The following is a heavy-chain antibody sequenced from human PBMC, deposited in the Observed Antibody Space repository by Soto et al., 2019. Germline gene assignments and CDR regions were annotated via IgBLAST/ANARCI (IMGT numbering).Heavy chain of an antibody. CDR3: AKTYYYDSSGYYPYFDY. D-gene: IGHD3-22*01. CDR1: GFTFSSYG. CDR2: ISYDGSNK. V-gene: IGHV3-30*18. J-gene: IGHJ4*02. Sequence: GGSLRLSXAASGFTFSSYGMHWVRQAPGKGLEWVAVISYDGSNKYYADSVKGRFTISRDNSKNTLYLQMNSLRAEDTAVYYCAKTYYYDSSGYYPYFDYWGQGTLVTVSS.